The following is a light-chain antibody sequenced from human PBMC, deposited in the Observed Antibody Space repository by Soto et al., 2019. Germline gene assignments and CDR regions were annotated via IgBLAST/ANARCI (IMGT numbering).Light chain of an antibody. Sequence: DIVMTQSPDSLAVSLGERATINCEASQSVLFTSNNKNYLAWYQQKPGQPPKLLLSWASARESGVPERFSGSWSGTLFTLSISSLQAEDVAVYYCQQYYTLPLTFGGGTKVDIK. J-gene: IGKJ4*01. CDR2: WAS. V-gene: IGKV4-1*01. CDR3: QQYYTLPLT. CDR1: QSVLFTSNNKNY.